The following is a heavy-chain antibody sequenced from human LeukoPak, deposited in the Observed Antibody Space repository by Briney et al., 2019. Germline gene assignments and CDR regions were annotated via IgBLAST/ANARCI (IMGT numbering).Heavy chain of an antibody. Sequence: GASVKVSCKASGYTFTGYYMHWVRHAPGQGLEWMGWINPNSGGTNYAQKFQGRVTMTRDTSISTAYMELSRLRSDDTAVYYCARDFGGQWLFPFDYWGQGTLVTVSS. CDR1: GYTFTGYY. D-gene: IGHD6-19*01. CDR2: INPNSGGT. J-gene: IGHJ4*02. V-gene: IGHV1-2*02. CDR3: ARDFGGQWLFPFDY.